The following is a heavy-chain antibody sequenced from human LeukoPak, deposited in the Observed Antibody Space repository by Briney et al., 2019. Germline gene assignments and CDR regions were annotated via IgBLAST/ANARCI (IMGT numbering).Heavy chain of an antibody. CDR3: ARDIPGAASAFDV. J-gene: IGHJ3*01. CDR1: GFTFRGYW. V-gene: IGHV3-7*01. D-gene: IGHD2-2*01. CDR2: IKDDGSEK. Sequence: GWSLRLSCAASGFTFRGYWRSWVRQAAEKVLEWVANIKDDGSEKNYVDSVKGRFTISRDNAKNSLSLQVNSLRDDDTAVYYCARDIPGAASAFDVWGQGTMVTVSS.